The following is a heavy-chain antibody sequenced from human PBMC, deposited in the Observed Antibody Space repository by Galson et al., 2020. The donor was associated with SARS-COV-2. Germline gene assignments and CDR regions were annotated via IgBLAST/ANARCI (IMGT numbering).Heavy chain of an antibody. CDR2: INRAGST. D-gene: IGHD4-17*01. Sequence: TGGSLRLSCAASGFNVSNNDMSWVRQAPGKGLEWVSLINRAGSTYYADSVKGRFTISRDNSKNTVYLQMNSLRAEDTAVYYCAREKTYGDWALDYWGQGTLVTVSS. CDR3: AREKTYGDWALDY. J-gene: IGHJ4*02. CDR1: GFNVSNND. V-gene: IGHV3-66*01.